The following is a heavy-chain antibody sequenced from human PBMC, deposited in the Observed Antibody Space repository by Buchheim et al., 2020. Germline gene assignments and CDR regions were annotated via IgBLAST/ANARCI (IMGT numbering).Heavy chain of an antibody. V-gene: IGHV4-39*01. D-gene: IGHD3-3*01. CDR1: SGSIGTTHYY. CDR2: VYYNGDT. CDR3: SRLRAHYDLWSGTKANENYFDP. Sequence: QLHLQESGPGLVKPSETLSLTCTVSSGSIGTTHYYWAWLRQPPGKGLEYIGNVYYNGDTDYNPSLKSRLTLSVDTSRNQFSLRLYSVTAADTAVYYCSRLRAHYDLWSGTKANENYFDPWGQGIL. J-gene: IGHJ5*02.